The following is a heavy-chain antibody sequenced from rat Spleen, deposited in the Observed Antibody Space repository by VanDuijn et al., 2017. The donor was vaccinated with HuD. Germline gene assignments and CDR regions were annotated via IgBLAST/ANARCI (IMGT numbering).Heavy chain of an antibody. J-gene: IGHJ3*01. CDR1: GHSITSSYR. D-gene: IGHD2-7*01. CDR3: VSHGARISRFAY. V-gene: IGHV3-3*01. CDR2: INSAGTT. Sequence: EVQLQESGPGLVKPSQSLSLTCSVTGHSITSSYRWNWIRKFQGGKLEWMGYINSAGTTNYNPSLRSRISITSDTSKNQFFLQVNSVTTEDTATYYCVSHGARISRFAYWGQSTLVTVSS.